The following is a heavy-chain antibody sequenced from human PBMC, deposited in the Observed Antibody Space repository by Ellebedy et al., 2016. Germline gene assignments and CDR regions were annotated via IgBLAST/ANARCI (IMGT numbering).Heavy chain of an antibody. CDR2: IRTKANNYAT. D-gene: IGHD3-10*01. J-gene: IGHJ5*02. CDR1: GFTFSGSA. Sequence: GGSLRLSXAASGFTFSGSAMHWVRQASGKGLEWVGRIRTKANNYATAYAASVKGRFSISRDNSKNTLYLQMNSLRAEDTAVYYCAKDWGWFGELLNSPGPWGQGTLVTVSS. CDR3: AKDWGWFGELLNSPGP. V-gene: IGHV3-73*01.